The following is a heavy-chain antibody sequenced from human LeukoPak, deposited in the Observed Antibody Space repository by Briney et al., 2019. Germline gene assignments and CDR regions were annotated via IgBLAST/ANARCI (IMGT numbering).Heavy chain of an antibody. CDR3: ATLYSGGHQGLDI. CDR1: GGSISSNKYY. Sequence: SETLSLTCTVSGGSISSNKYYWGWIRQPPGKGLEWIGSIYYSGSTYYNPTLKSRVTIFVDTSKNQFSLKLSSVTAADTAVYYCATLYSGGHQGLDIWGQGTMVTVSS. V-gene: IGHV4-39*01. J-gene: IGHJ3*02. CDR2: IYYSGST. D-gene: IGHD1-26*01.